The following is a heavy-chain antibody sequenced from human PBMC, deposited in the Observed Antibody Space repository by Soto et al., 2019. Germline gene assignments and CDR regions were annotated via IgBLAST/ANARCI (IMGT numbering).Heavy chain of an antibody. CDR2: INPSGGST. CDR3: ASRSYGSGSYYSGPYYYGMDV. J-gene: IGHJ6*02. Sequence: VKVSCKASGYTFTSYYMHWVRQAPGQGLEWMGIINPSGGSTSYAQKFQGRVTMTRDTSTSTVYMELSSLRSEDTAVYYCASRSYGSGSYYSGPYYYGMDVWGQGTTVTVSS. D-gene: IGHD3-10*01. CDR1: GYTFTSYY. V-gene: IGHV1-46*01.